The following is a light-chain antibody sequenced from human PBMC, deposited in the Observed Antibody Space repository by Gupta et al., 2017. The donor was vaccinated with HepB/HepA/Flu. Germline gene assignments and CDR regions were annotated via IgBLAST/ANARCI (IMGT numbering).Light chain of an antibody. J-gene: IGLJ2*01. V-gene: IGLV3-21*03. CDR3: QVWDTTSDVPV. Sequence: SSALTQPPSVSVAPGKTARITCGGNNIGGKNVHWYQQKPGQAPVLVVYDDADRPSGIPERFSGSNSGNTATLTISRVEAGDEADYYCQVWDTTSDVPVFGGGTKLTVL. CDR1: NIGGKN. CDR2: DDA.